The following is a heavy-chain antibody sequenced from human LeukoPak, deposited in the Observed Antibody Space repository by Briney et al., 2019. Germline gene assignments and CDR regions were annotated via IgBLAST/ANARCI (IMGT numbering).Heavy chain of an antibody. D-gene: IGHD2-15*01. CDR1: GGTFSSYT. Sequence: SVKVSCKASGGTFSSYTISWVRQAPGQGLEWMGRIIPILGIANYAQKFQGRVTITADKSTSTAYMELSSLRSEDTAVHYCARDRRCSGGSCYSEHYYYGMDVWGQGTTVTVSS. J-gene: IGHJ6*02. CDR3: ARDRRCSGGSCYSEHYYYGMDV. V-gene: IGHV1-69*04. CDR2: IIPILGIA.